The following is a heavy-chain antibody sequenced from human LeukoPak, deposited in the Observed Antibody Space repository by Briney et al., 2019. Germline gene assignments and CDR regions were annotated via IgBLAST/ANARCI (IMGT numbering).Heavy chain of an antibody. CDR2: INPNSGGT. CDR3: ARPHYDILTGYSDWFDH. V-gene: IGHV1-2*02. CDR1: GYTFTSYY. Sequence: GASVKVSCKASGYTFTSYYMHWVRQAPGQGLEWMGWINPNSGGTNYAQKFQGRVTMTRDTSISTAYMELSRLRSDDTAVYYCARPHYDILTGYSDWFDHWGQGTLVTVSS. D-gene: IGHD3-9*01. J-gene: IGHJ5*02.